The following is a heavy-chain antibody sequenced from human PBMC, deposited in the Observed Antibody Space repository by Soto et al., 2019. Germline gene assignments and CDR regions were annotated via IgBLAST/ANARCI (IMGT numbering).Heavy chain of an antibody. V-gene: IGHV1-69*01. CDR1: GGTFSSYS. CDR2: IIPIFGTA. CDR3: ARDGGRNSGGIDY. D-gene: IGHD1-26*01. J-gene: IGHJ4*02. Sequence: QVQLVQSGAEVKKPGSSVKVSCKASGGTFSSYSINWVRQAPGQGLEWMGEIIPIFGTANYAQKFQGRVTITADESTRTDYMELSSLRSEDTAVYYCARDGGRNSGGIDYWGQGTLVTVSS.